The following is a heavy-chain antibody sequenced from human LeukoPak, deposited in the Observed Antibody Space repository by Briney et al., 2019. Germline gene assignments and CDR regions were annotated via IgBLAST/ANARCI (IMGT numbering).Heavy chain of an antibody. D-gene: IGHD1-7*01. V-gene: IGHV3-23*01. CDR2: ISGSAIST. Sequence: GGSLRLSCAASGFTFGSYAMSWVRQAPGKGLEWVSTISGSAISTYYADSVKGRFTISRDNSENTLYLQMNSLRPEDTAVYYCAKDFYPLGNYVIYFDYWGQGTLVTVSS. J-gene: IGHJ4*02. CDR1: GFTFGSYA. CDR3: AKDFYPLGNYVIYFDY.